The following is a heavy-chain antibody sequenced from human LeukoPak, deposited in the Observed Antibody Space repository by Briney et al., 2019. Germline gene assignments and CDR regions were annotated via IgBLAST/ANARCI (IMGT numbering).Heavy chain of an antibody. D-gene: IGHD3-22*01. Sequence: GGSLRLSCAASGFTFSSYEMNWVRQAPGKGLEWVSYISSSGSTIYYADSVKGQFTISRDNAKNSLYLQMNSLRAEDTAVYYCARDGSYYDSSGYQIHFDYWGQGTLVTVSS. J-gene: IGHJ4*02. V-gene: IGHV3-48*03. CDR1: GFTFSSYE. CDR2: ISSSGSTI. CDR3: ARDGSYYDSSGYQIHFDY.